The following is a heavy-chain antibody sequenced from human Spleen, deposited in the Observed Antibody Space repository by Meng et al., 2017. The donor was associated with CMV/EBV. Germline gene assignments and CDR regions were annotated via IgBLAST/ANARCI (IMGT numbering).Heavy chain of an antibody. J-gene: IGHJ4*02. CDR3: ARGGAPPTYMEWIPAFDY. CDR1: FSTYG. V-gene: IGHV1-18*04. Sequence: FSTYGFGWVRQAPGQGLEWMGWISAYTGDTNYAQNFRGRVTMTTDASTSTAYMELRSLSSDDTAVYYCARGGAPPTYMEWIPAFDYWGQGILVTVSS. CDR2: ISAYTGDT. D-gene: IGHD3-3*01.